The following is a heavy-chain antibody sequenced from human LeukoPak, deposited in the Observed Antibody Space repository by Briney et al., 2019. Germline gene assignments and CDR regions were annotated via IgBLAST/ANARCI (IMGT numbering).Heavy chain of an antibody. Sequence: SETLSLTCTVSRGSITDNYWSWIRQPPGKGPEWIGYVYYSGGGTNYNPSLKSRVTTSVDTSKNHFSLKLGSVTAADTAVYYCARGNSSGWYGGFDYWGQGILVTVSS. D-gene: IGHD6-19*01. CDR2: VYYSGGGT. V-gene: IGHV4-59*01. CDR1: RGSITDNY. CDR3: ARGNSSGWYGGFDY. J-gene: IGHJ4*02.